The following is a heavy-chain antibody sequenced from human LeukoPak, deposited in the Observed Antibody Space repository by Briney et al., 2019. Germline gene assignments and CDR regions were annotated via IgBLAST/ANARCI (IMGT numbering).Heavy chain of an antibody. CDR1: GFTISSYW. CDR3: SRDFVGADDY. Sequence: GGSLRLSCSASGFTISSYWMHWVRQAPGKGLVWVSRINPAGSVTNHADSVRGRFTISRDTATNTLYLEMNSLRAEDTAVYYCSRDFVGADDYWGQGTLVTLSS. J-gene: IGHJ4*02. D-gene: IGHD3-16*01. V-gene: IGHV3-74*01. CDR2: INPAGSVT.